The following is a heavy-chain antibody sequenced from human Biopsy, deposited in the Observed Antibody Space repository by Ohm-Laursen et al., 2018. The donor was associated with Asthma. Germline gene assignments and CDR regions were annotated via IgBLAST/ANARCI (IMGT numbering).Heavy chain of an antibody. CDR3: ARAYGGSFFSGSFDI. V-gene: IGHV3-53*01. D-gene: IGHD4-23*01. J-gene: IGHJ3*02. CDR2: IYSGGGT. CDR1: GFTFGNFW. Sequence: SLRLSCAASGFTFGNFWMSWGRQTPGKGLEWVSVIYSGGGTYYADSVQGRVTISRDNSKNTLSLQMSSLRAEDTAVYYCARAYGGSFFSGSFDIWGQGTMVTVSS.